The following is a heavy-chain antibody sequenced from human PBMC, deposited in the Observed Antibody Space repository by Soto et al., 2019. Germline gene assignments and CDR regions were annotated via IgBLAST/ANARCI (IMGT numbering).Heavy chain of an antibody. J-gene: IGHJ4*02. D-gene: IGHD3-9*01. V-gene: IGHV5-51*01. CDR1: GYSFTSYW. Sequence: PGESLKISCKGSGYSFTSYWIGWVRQMPGKGLEWMGIIYPGDSDTRYSPSFQGQVTISADKSISTAYMELRSLRSDDTAVYYCARDSDYIIAYWGQGTLVTVSS. CDR3: ARDSDYIIAY. CDR2: IYPGDSDT.